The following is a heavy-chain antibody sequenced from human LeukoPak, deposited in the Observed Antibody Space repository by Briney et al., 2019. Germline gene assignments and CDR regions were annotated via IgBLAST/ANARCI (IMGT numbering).Heavy chain of an antibody. CDR1: GGSITSSSYY. J-gene: IGHJ3*02. D-gene: IGHD4-17*01. V-gene: IGHV4-39*07. CDR2: VYYSGNT. CDR3: TREYGFMTTVFHAFDI. Sequence: SETLSLTCTVSGGSITSSSYYWGWIRQPPGKWLEWIGSVYYSGNTYYNSSLKSRVTISVDTSKNQFSLKLSSVTAADTAIYYCTREYGFMTTVFHAFDIWGQGTMVTVSS.